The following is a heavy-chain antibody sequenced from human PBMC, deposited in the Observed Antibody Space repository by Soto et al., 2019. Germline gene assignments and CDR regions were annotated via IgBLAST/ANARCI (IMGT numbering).Heavy chain of an antibody. V-gene: IGHV3-30*18. D-gene: IGHD2-15*01. J-gene: IGHJ4*02. CDR2: ISFDGKNR. CDR1: GFIFSNYG. Sequence: PGGSLRLSCAASGFIFSNYGMHWVRQAPGKGLEWVALISFDGKNRNYADSVKGRFTIYRDNPENTLYLEMNSLRPEDTAFYYCAKRGGVVGGSEHPFFEYWGQGTLVTVSS. CDR3: AKRGGVVGGSEHPFFEY.